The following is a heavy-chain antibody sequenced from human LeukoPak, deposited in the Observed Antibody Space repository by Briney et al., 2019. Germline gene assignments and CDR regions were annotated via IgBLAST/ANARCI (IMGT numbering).Heavy chain of an antibody. CDR3: AKDRRLRAYYDFGMDV. J-gene: IGHJ6*02. V-gene: IGHV3-9*01. Sequence: GGSLRLSCAASGFTFDDYAMHWVRQAPGKGLEWVSSISWNSGNIGYADSVKGRCTISRDNAKNFLYLQMNSLRAEDTALYYCAKDRRLRAYYDFGMDVWGQGTTVTVSS. CDR2: ISWNSGNI. CDR1: GFTFDDYA. D-gene: IGHD4-17*01.